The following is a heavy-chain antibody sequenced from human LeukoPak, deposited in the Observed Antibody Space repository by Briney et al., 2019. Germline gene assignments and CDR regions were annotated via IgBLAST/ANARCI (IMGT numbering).Heavy chain of an antibody. CDR1: GGSFSGYY. CDR2: INHSGST. D-gene: IGHD5-18*01. J-gene: IGHJ4*02. Sequence: SETLSLTCAVYGGSFSGYYWSWIRQPPGKGLEWIGGINHSGSTNYNPSLKSRVTISVDTSKNQFSLKLSSVTAADTAVYYCARRGYSYGYFSTEFHYWGQGTLVTVSS. CDR3: ARRGYSYGYFSTEFHY. V-gene: IGHV4-34*01.